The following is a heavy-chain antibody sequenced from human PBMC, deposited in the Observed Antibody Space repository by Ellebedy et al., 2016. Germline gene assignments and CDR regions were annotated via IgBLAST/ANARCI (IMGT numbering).Heavy chain of an antibody. CDR2: ISGSGGST. V-gene: IGHV3-23*01. J-gene: IGHJ4*02. CDR1: GFTFSSYT. CDR3: ARSAGGPITMGVITQSYYFDY. D-gene: IGHD3-10*01. Sequence: GESLKISXVTSGFTFSSYTMSWVRQAPGTGLEWVSAISGSGGSTYYADSVKGRFIISRDNSKNTLYLQMNSLRAEDTAVYYCARSAGGPITMGVITQSYYFDYWGQGTLVTVSS.